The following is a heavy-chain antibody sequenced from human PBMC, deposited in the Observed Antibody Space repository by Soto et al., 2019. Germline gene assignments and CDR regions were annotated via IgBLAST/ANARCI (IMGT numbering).Heavy chain of an antibody. V-gene: IGHV3-30-3*01. CDR1: GFTFSSYT. J-gene: IGHJ4*02. CDR3: AREWSISVGAPGY. CDR2: ISNNGINK. Sequence: QVRLVESGGGVVQPGRSLRLSCAASGFTFSSYTMYWVREGPGKWLEWVAGISNNGINKDYADSVKGRFIVSRDNSKNTLNLQINSLRRDDSAIYYCAREWSISVGAPGYWGQGTLVTVSS. D-gene: IGHD6-19*01.